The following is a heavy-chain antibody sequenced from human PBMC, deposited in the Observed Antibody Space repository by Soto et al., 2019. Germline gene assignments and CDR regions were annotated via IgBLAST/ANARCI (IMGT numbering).Heavy chain of an antibody. J-gene: IGHJ4*02. D-gene: IGHD2-2*01. CDR2: INHSGST. CDR3: ARGHINEEYQLLSLPYFDY. Sequence: SETLSLTCAVYGGSFSGYYWSWIRQPPGKGLEWIGEINHSGSTNYNPSLKSRVTISVDTSKNQFSLKLSSVTAADTAVYYCARGHINEEYQLLSLPYFDYWGQGTLVTVSS. CDR1: GGSFSGYY. V-gene: IGHV4-34*01.